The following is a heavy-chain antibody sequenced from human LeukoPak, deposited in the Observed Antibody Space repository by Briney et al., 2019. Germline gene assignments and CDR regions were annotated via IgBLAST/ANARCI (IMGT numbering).Heavy chain of an antibody. V-gene: IGHV4-61*02. Sequence: SQALSLTCTVSGGSISSGSYYWSWIRQPAGKGLEWIGRIYTSGSTNYNPSLKSRVTISVDTSKNQFSLKLSSVTAADTAVYYCARDHYDYVWGSYRYSDYWGQGTLVTVSS. CDR1: GGSISSGSYY. J-gene: IGHJ4*02. CDR3: ARDHYDYVWGSYRYSDY. CDR2: IYTSGST. D-gene: IGHD3-16*02.